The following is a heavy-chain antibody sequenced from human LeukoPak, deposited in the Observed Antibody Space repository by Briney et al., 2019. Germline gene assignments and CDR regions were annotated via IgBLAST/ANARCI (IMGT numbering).Heavy chain of an antibody. CDR1: GYTFTIYG. CDR3: ARGDYGDQLYYYGMDV. V-gene: IGHV1-18*01. J-gene: IGHJ6*02. D-gene: IGHD4-17*01. Sequence: ASVTVSCKASGYTFTIYGISWVRQAPGQGLEWMGWISAYNGNTNYAQKLQGRVTMTTDTSTSTAYMELRSLRSDDTAVYYCARGDYGDQLYYYGMDVWGQGTTVTVSS. CDR2: ISAYNGNT.